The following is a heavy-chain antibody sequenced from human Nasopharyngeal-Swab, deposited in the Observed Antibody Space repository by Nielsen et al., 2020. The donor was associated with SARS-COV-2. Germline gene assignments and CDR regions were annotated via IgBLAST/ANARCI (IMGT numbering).Heavy chain of an antibody. CDR1: GYTFTSYA. V-gene: IGHV1-3*01. D-gene: IGHD3-22*01. CDR2: INAGNGNT. J-gene: IGHJ4*02. CDR3: ARGSLITYSIDY. Sequence: ASVKVSCKASGYTFTSYAMHWVRQAPGQRLEWMGWINAGNGNTKYSQKFQGRVTITRDTSASTAYMELSSLRSEDTPVYYCARGSLITYSIDYWGQGTLVTVSS.